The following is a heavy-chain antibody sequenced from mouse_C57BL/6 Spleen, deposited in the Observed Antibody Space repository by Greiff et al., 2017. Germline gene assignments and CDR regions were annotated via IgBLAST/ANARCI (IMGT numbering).Heavy chain of an antibody. D-gene: IGHD1-1*01. CDR1: GYTFTDYY. CDR3: ARANYYGSSYGYFDY. V-gene: IGHV1-26*01. J-gene: IGHJ2*01. CDR2: ITPNNGGT. Sequence: VQLQQSGPALVKPGASVKISCKASGYTFTDYYMNWVKQSHGKSLEWIGDITPNNGGTSYNQKFKGKATLTVDKSSSTAYMALRSLTSEASAVYYCARANYYGSSYGYFDYWGQGTTLTVSS.